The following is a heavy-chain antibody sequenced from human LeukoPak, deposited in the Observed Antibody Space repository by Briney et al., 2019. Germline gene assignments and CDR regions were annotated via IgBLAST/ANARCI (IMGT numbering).Heavy chain of an antibody. CDR1: GGSISSHY. J-gene: IGHJ1*01. CDR3: ARGIAAADFQH. V-gene: IGHV4-59*08. CDR2: IYYSGST. D-gene: IGHD6-13*01. Sequence: SETLPLTCTVSGGSISSHYWSWIRQPPGKGLEWIGYIYYSGSTNYNPSLKSRVTISVDTSKNQFSLKLSSVTAADTAVYYCARGIAAADFQHWGQGTLVTVSS.